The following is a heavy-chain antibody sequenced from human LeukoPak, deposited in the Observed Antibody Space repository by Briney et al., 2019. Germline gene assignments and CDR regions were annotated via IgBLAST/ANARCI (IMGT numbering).Heavy chain of an antibody. D-gene: IGHD3-16*01. CDR1: GFTFNTFW. V-gene: IGHV3-7*01. Sequence: GGSLRLSCAASGFTFNTFWMTWVRQAPGKGLEWVANINHNGTEKYYMDSVGGRFTISRDNAKNSLSLEMKSLRLDDTAVCYCARDGGDLWPLDEWGRGTLVTVSS. J-gene: IGHJ4*02. CDR2: INHNGTEK. CDR3: ARDGGDLWPLDE.